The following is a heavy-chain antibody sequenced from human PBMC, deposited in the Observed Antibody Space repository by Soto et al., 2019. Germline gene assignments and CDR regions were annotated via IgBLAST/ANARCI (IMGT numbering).Heavy chain of an antibody. D-gene: IGHD1-26*01. CDR2: MNPNSGNT. V-gene: IGHV1-8*01. J-gene: IGHJ4*02. CDR1: GYTFTSYD. Sequence: ASVKVSCKASGYTFTSYDINWVRQATGQGLEWIGWMNPNSGNTGYAQKFQGRVTMTRNTSISTAYMELSSLRSEDTAVYYCARAVYGGSYEAYFDYWGQGTLVTVSS. CDR3: ARAVYGGSYEAYFDY.